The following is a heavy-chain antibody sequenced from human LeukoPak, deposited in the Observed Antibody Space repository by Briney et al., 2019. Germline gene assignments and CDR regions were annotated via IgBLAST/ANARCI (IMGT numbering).Heavy chain of an antibody. J-gene: IGHJ4*02. Sequence: QPGGSLRLSCAASGFTFSSYAMSWVRQAPGKGLEWVSAISGSGGSTYYADSVKGRFTISRDNSKNTLYLQMNSLRAEDTAVYYCAKDYGGRSIVVVTTPSPEYYFDYWGQGTLVTVSS. V-gene: IGHV3-23*01. CDR3: AKDYGGRSIVVVTTPSPEYYFDY. D-gene: IGHD2-21*02. CDR2: ISGSGGST. CDR1: GFTFSSYA.